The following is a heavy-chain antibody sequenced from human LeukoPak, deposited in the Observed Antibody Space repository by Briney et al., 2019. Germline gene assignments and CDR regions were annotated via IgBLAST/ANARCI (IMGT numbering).Heavy chain of an antibody. V-gene: IGHV3-48*03. CDR1: GFTFSSYE. CDR2: ISSSGSTI. J-gene: IGHJ4*02. D-gene: IGHD2-2*01. CDR3: ARDRRQRGYHYYFDS. Sequence: GGSLRLSCAASGFTFSSYEMNWVRHAPGKGLEWVSYISSSGSTIYYTDSMKGRFTISRDNAKNSLYLQMNSLRAEDTAVYYCARDRRQRGYHYYFDSWGQGTLVTVSS.